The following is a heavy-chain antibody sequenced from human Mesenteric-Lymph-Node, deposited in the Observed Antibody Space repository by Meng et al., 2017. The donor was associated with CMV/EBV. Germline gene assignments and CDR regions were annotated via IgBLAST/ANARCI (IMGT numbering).Heavy chain of an antibody. CDR2: ITPILATA. CDR3: TRRAVSGKGDYYYYAMDV. D-gene: IGHD6-19*01. Sequence: SVKVSCKASGGTFSNYAINWVRQAPGQGLEWMGGITPILATANYAQKFQGRVTITTDESTSTAYMELSSLRSEDTAMYYCTRRAVSGKGDYYYYAMDVWGQGTTVTVSS. V-gene: IGHV1-69*05. J-gene: IGHJ6*02. CDR1: GGTFSNYA.